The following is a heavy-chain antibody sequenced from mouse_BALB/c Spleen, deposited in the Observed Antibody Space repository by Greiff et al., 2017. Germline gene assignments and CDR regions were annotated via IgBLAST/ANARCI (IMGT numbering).Heavy chain of an antibody. CDR2: IRNKANGYTT. V-gene: IGHV7-3*02. Sequence: EVQLVESGGGLVQPGGSLRLSCATSGFTFTDYYMSWVRQPPGKALEWLGFIRNKANGYTTEYSASVKGRFTISRDNSQSILYLQMNTLRAEDSATYYCARVDSSGYVGFAYWGQGTLVTVSA. J-gene: IGHJ3*01. D-gene: IGHD3-2*01. CDR1: GFTFTDYY. CDR3: ARVDSSGYVGFAY.